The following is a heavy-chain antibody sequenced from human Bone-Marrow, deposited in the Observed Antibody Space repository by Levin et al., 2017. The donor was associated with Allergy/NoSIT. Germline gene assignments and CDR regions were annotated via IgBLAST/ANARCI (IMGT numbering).Heavy chain of an antibody. Sequence: KTGESLKISCKLSGSSFTVDHMHWVRQAPGQGLEWMGYINPSNGDTHYAQKFQGRVTMTGDTSISTAYMELSGLTSDDTAVYYCVRENWHYKYWGQGTLVTVSS. CDR2: INPSNGDT. CDR3: VRENWHYKY. V-gene: IGHV1-2*02. D-gene: IGHD1-7*01. CDR1: GSSFTVDH. J-gene: IGHJ4*02.